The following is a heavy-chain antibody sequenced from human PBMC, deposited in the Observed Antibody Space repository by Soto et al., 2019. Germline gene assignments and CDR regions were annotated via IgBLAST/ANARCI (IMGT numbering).Heavy chain of an antibody. CDR2: TVVGSGNT. J-gene: IGHJ6*02. CDR1: GFTFTSSA. Sequence: GASVKVSCKASGFTFTSSAVQWVRQARGQRLEWIGWTVVGSGNTNYAQKFQERVTITRDMSTSTAYMELSSLRSEDTAVYYCAADRGPNYGMDVWGQGTTVTVSS. D-gene: IGHD3-10*01. CDR3: AADRGPNYGMDV. V-gene: IGHV1-58*01.